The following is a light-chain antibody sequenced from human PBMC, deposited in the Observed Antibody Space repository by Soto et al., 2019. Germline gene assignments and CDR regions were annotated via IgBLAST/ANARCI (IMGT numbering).Light chain of an antibody. Sequence: QSALTQPRSVSGSPGQSVTISCTGTSSDVGGYNYGSWYQQHPGKAPKLMIYDVTKRPSGVPHRFSGSKSGNTASLTIAGLEAEDEADYYCGSCAGSYTYVFGAGTKVTVL. J-gene: IGLJ1*01. V-gene: IGLV2-11*01. CDR3: GSCAGSYTYV. CDR2: DVT. CDR1: SSDVGGYNY.